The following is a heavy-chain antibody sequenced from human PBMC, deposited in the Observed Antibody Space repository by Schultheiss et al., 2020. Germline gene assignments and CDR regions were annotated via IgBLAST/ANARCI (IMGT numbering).Heavy chain of an antibody. CDR1: GGTFSSYA. V-gene: IGHV1-69*06. Sequence: SVKVSCKASGGTFSSYAISWVRQATGQGLEWMGGIIPIFGTANYAQKFQGRVTITADKSTSTAYMELSSLRSEDTAVYYCAIPEVEPPTSYYYGMDVWGQGTTVTVSS. D-gene: IGHD1-1*01. CDR3: AIPEVEPPTSYYYGMDV. J-gene: IGHJ6*02. CDR2: IIPIFGTA.